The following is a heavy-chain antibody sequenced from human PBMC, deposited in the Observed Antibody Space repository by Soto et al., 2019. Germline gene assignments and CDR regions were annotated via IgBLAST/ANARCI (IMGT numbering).Heavy chain of an antibody. D-gene: IGHD3-3*01. Sequence: ASVKVSCKASVYTFTSYYMHWVRQAPGQGLEWMGIINPSGGSTSYAQKFQGRVTMTRDTSTSTVYMELSSLRSEDTAVYYCARGETYYDFWSGYRRDYYYYYGMDVWGQGTTVTVSS. CDR3: ARGETYYDFWSGYRRDYYYYYGMDV. CDR1: VYTFTSYY. V-gene: IGHV1-46*01. J-gene: IGHJ6*02. CDR2: INPSGGST.